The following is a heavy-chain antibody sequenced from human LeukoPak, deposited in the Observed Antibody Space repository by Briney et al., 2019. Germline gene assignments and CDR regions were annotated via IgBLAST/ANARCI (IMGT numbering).Heavy chain of an antibody. CDR2: IYHSGST. J-gene: IGHJ3*02. CDR3: ARSPMVRGVIDAFDI. CDR1: GGSISSGGYS. Sequence: PSETLSLTCAVSGGSISSGGYSWSWIRQPPGKGLEWIGYIYHSGSTYYNPSLKSRVTISVDRSKNQFSLKLSSVTAADTAVYYCARSPMVRGVIDAFDIWGQGTMVTVSS. D-gene: IGHD3-10*01. V-gene: IGHV4-30-2*01.